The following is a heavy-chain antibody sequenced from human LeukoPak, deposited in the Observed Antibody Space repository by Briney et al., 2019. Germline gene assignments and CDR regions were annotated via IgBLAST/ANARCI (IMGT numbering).Heavy chain of an antibody. D-gene: IGHD6-19*01. J-gene: IGHJ4*02. CDR2: VYYAGTI. V-gene: IGHV4-39*07. CDR3: ASGQSSGWYAFDF. Sequence: SETLSLTCTVSGGSISSNSYYWACFRQPPGKGLEWIGSVYYAGTIYYNPSLKSRVTVSVDTSKTQFSLELSSVTAADTAVYYCASGQSSGWYAFDFWGQGTLVTVSS. CDR1: GGSISSNSYY.